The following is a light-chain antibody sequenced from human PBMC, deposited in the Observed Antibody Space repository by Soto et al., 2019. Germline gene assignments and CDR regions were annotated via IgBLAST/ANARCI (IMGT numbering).Light chain of an antibody. CDR3: HVWDSSSEDV. CDR2: DDS. CDR1: NIGSKG. Sequence: SYELTQPPSVSVAPGQTARITCGGNNIGSKGVHWYQQKPGQAPVLVVDDDSDRPSGIPERFSGSNSGNTATLTISRVEAGDEADYFCHVWDSSSEDVFGTGTKVTVL. J-gene: IGLJ1*01. V-gene: IGLV3-21*02.